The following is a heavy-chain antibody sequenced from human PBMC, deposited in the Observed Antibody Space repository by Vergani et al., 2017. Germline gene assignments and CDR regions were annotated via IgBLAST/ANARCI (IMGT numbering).Heavy chain of an antibody. CDR2: IWYDGSNK. D-gene: IGHD2-2*01. CDR1: GFTFSSYG. CDR3: ARGHCSSTSCYPVPPYYYYYYMDV. J-gene: IGHJ6*03. V-gene: IGHV3-33*01. Sequence: QVQLVESGGGVVQPGRSLRLSCAASGFTFSSYGMHWVRQAPGKGLEWVAVIWYDGSNKYYADSVKGRFTISRDNSKNTLYLQMNSLRAEDTAVYYCARGHCSSTSCYPVPPYYYYYYMDVWGKGTTVTVSS.